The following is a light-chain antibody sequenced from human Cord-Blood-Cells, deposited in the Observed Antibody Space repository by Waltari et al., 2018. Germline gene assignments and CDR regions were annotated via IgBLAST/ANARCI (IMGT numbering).Light chain of an antibody. CDR1: SSDVGSSNL. J-gene: IGLJ3*02. Sequence: QSALTQPASVSGSPGQSITLSCTGTSSDVGSSNLVSCYQQHPGKAPKLMIYEGSKRPAGVSNRFSGSKSGNTASLTISGLQAEDEADYYCCSYAPWVFGGGTKLTVL. CDR2: EGS. CDR3: CSYAPWV. V-gene: IGLV2-23*01.